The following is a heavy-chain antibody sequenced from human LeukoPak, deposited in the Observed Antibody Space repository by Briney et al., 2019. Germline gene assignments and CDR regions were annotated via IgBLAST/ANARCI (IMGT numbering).Heavy chain of an antibody. D-gene: IGHD3-16*01. J-gene: IGHJ4*02. CDR3: ARQGEYSYASEY. CDR1: GYRFTNYW. V-gene: IGHV5-51*01. Sequence: GESLKISCKGSGYRFTNYWIGWVRQMPGKGLEWMGIIYPDDSDTRYSPSFQGQVSSSADKSISTAYLQWSSLKASDTAMYYCARQGEYSYASEYWGQGTLVTVSS. CDR2: IYPDDSDT.